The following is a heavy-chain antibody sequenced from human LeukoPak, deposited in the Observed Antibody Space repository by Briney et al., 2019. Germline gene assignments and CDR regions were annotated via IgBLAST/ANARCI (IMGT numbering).Heavy chain of an antibody. CDR3: ARGTTVIYPDNCFDH. Sequence: PGESLKISCKGSGYSFTSDWIGVVRQIPGKVLEWMGIIYPGDSDTKYSPAFQGQVTISADKSISTSYLQWSSLNASDTAMYYCARGTTVIYPDNCFDHWGQGTLVTVSS. CDR1: GYSFTSDW. D-gene: IGHD4-11*01. CDR2: IYPGDSDT. V-gene: IGHV5-51*01. J-gene: IGHJ5*02.